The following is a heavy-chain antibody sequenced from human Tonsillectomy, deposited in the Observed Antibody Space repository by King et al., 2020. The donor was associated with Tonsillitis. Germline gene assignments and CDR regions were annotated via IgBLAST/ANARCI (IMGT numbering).Heavy chain of an antibody. D-gene: IGHD3-22*01. Sequence: VQLVESGAEVKKPGASVRVSCKASGYTFTSYDINWVRQATGQGLEWMGWMNPNSGNTGYAQMFQGRVTMTRNTSISTAYMELSSLRSEDPAVYYCARALGYYDSSGYYPYYYYGMDVWGQGTTVTVS. V-gene: IGHV1-8*01. CDR2: MNPNSGNT. CDR1: GYTFTSYD. J-gene: IGHJ6*02. CDR3: ARALGYYDSSGYYPYYYYGMDV.